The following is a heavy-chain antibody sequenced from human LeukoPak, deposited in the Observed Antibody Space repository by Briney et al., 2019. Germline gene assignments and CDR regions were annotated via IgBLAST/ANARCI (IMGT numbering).Heavy chain of an antibody. D-gene: IGHD3-10*01. V-gene: IGHV5-51*01. CDR1: GYSFTSYW. J-gene: IGHJ6*03. CDR3: ARQSLSYYYGSGSYRHYYYYYMDV. Sequence: GESLKISCKGSGYSFTSYWIGWVRQMPGKGLEWMGIIYLGDSDTRYSPSFQGQVTISADKSISTAYLQRSSLKASDTAMYYCARQSLSYYYGSGSYRHYYYYYMDVWGKGTTVTVSS. CDR2: IYLGDSDT.